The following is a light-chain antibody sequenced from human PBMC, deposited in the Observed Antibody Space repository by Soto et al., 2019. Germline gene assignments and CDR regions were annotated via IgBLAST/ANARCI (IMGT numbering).Light chain of an antibody. V-gene: IGKV3-11*01. Sequence: EIVLAKSPGPPSFFPGEKATPSFRASQSIRKNLGWYQHKPGQAPRLLIYDASGRAAGVPDRFSGSGSGTDFTLTICSLEPEDFAVYYCQQRSNWPRGTFGQGTKVDIK. CDR2: DAS. CDR3: QQRSNWPRGT. CDR1: QSIRKN. J-gene: IGKJ1*01.